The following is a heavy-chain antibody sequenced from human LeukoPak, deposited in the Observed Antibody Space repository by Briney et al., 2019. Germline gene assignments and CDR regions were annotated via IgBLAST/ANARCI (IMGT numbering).Heavy chain of an antibody. CDR1: GFTFSSYG. CDR3: ARAGRLLEKLYYFDY. V-gene: IGHV3-30*02. CDR2: IRYDGSNK. J-gene: IGHJ4*02. D-gene: IGHD3-3*01. Sequence: GGSLRLSCAASGFTFSSYGMHWVRQAPGKGLEWVAFIRYDGSNKYYADSVKGRFTISRDNSKNTLYLQMNSLRAEDTAVYYCARAGRLLEKLYYFDYWGQGTLVTVSS.